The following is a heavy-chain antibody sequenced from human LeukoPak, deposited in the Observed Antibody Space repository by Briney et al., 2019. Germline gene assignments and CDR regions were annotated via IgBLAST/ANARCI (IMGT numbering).Heavy chain of an antibody. CDR2: IYTSGNT. CDR3: ASRKEDYTFDP. D-gene: IGHD4-11*01. CDR1: GDSISSYY. J-gene: IGHJ5*02. V-gene: IGHV4-4*07. Sequence: PSETLSLTCTVSGDSISSYYWSWIRQPAGKGLEWIGRIYTSGNTKYNPSLKSRVTISVDTSKNQFSLKLSSVTAADTAVYYCASRKEDYTFDPWGQGTLVTVSS.